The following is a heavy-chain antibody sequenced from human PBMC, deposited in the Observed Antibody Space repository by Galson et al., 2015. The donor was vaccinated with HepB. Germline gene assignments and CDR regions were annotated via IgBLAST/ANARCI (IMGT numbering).Heavy chain of an antibody. CDR1: GGTFSSYA. Sequence: SVKVSCRASGGTFSSYAISWVRQAPGQGLEWMGGIIPIFGTANYAQKFQGRVTITADESTSTAYMELSSLRSEDTAVYYCARGVWGSGSYYDKNGMDVWGQGTTVTVSS. V-gene: IGHV1-69*13. CDR2: IIPIFGTA. D-gene: IGHD3-10*01. CDR3: ARGVWGSGSYYDKNGMDV. J-gene: IGHJ6*02.